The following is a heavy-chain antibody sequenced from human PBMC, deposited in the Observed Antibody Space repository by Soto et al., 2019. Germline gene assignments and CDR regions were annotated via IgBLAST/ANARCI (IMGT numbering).Heavy chain of an antibody. CDR2: IYHSGST. J-gene: IGHJ4*02. V-gene: IGHV4-30-2*01. Sequence: SETLSLTCAVSGGSISSGGYSWSWIRQPPGKGLEWIGYIYHSGSTYYNPSLKSRVTISVDRSKNQFSLKLSSVTAADTAVYYCARFRYSQFDYWGQGTLVTVS. D-gene: IGHD6-13*01. CDR3: ARFRYSQFDY. CDR1: GGSISSGGYS.